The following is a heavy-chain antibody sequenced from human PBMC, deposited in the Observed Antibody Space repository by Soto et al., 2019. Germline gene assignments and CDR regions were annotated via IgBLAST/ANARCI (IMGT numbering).Heavy chain of an antibody. J-gene: IGHJ5*02. CDR3: ASALYCSGGSCSFDP. CDR2: IYYTGST. CDR1: GGSVSSGNYY. D-gene: IGHD2-15*01. Sequence: QVQLQESGPGLVKPSETLSLTCTVSGGSVSSGNYYWSWIRQPPGKGLEWIGFIYYTGSTSYNPSLKRRATISMDTSKNQFSLKLTSVTAADTAVYYCASALYCSGGSCSFDPWGQGTLVTVSS. V-gene: IGHV4-61*01.